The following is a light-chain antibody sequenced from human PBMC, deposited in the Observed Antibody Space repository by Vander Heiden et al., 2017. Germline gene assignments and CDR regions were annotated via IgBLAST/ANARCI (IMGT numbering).Light chain of an antibody. V-gene: IGKV1-39*01. CDR3: QMTSTMPRT. CDR2: AAS. CDR1: QRINTY. J-gene: IGKJ1*01. Sequence: QMPQFPSSLSASVGDRVTITCRASQRINTYLNWYQQKPGRAPKLLIYAASTLQSWVPSGFSGSVSGTDFSLTISSMQPEDFATSFCQMTSTMPRTFGQGTNVEIK.